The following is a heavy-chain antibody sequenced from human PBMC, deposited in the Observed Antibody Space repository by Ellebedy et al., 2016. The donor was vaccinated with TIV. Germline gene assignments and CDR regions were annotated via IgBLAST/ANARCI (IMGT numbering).Heavy chain of an antibody. D-gene: IGHD2-15*01. CDR2: ISYDGINE. CDR1: GFTFSKYA. V-gene: IGHV3-30*02. Sequence: GGSLRLSCGATGFTFSKYAMSWVRQAPGRGLEWVAFISYDGINEYYADSLRGQFTISSDNAKNSLYLQMNSLRVEDTALYYCAKRNCGGGNCNPAFDYWGQGTLVTVSS. CDR3: AKRNCGGGNCNPAFDY. J-gene: IGHJ4*02.